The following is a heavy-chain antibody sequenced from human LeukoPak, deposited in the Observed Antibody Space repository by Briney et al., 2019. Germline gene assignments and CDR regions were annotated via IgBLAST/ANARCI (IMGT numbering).Heavy chain of an antibody. CDR1: GGSFSGYY. Sequence: PSETLSLTCAVYGGSFSGYYWSWIRQPPGKGLEWIGEINHSGSTNYNPSLKSRVTISVDTSKNQFSLKLSSVTAADTAVYYCARQRRYGSGYRSSTSCRLGGYYYYYMDVWGKGTTVTVSS. V-gene: IGHV4-34*01. CDR3: ARQRRYGSGYRSSTSCRLGGYYYYYMDV. CDR2: INHSGST. D-gene: IGHD2-2*01. J-gene: IGHJ6*03.